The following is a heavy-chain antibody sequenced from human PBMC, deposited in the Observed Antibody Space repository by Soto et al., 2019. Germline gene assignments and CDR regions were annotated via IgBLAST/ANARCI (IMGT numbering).Heavy chain of an antibody. V-gene: IGHV3-30*18. CDR3: AKQRGMSSSSPFDY. D-gene: IGHD6-6*01. CDR1: GFSYG. Sequence: QVRLVESGGGVVQPGRSLRLSCAASGFSYGMHWVRQAPGKGLEWVAVISYDGSNKYYSDSVKGRFTISRDISKNTLYLQMNSLRPEDTAVYYCAKQRGMSSSSPFDYWGQGTLVTVSS. J-gene: IGHJ4*02. CDR2: ISYDGSNK.